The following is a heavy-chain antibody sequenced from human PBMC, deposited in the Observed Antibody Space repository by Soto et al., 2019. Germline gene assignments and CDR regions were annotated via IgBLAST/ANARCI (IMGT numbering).Heavy chain of an antibody. Sequence: ASVKVSCKASGYTFTGYYMHWVLQAPGQGLEWMGIINPSGGSTSYAQKFQGRVTMTRDTSTSTVYMELSSLRSEDTAVYYCARVRYSLDFDYWGQGTLVTVSS. D-gene: IGHD1-1*01. V-gene: IGHV1-46*03. CDR2: INPSGGST. CDR1: GYTFTGYY. CDR3: ARVRYSLDFDY. J-gene: IGHJ4*02.